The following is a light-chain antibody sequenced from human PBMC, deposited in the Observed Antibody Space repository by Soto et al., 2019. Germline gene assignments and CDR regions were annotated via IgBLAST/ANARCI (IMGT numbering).Light chain of an antibody. CDR1: SSNIGAGYD. CDR2: GNS. V-gene: IGLV1-40*01. CDR3: QSYDSSLSGYV. Sequence: QSVLTQPPSVSGARGQRVTISCTGSSSNIGAGYDVHWYQQLPGTAPKLLIYGNSNRPSGVPDRFSGSKSGTSASLAITGLQAEDEADYYCQSYDSSLSGYVFGTGTNLTVL. J-gene: IGLJ1*01.